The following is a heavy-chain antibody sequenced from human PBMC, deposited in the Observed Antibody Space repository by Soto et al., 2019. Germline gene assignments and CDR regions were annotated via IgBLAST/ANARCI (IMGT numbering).Heavy chain of an antibody. CDR2: ISGSGGST. V-gene: IGHV3-23*01. CDR3: AKVRGLVQFLVLLDGYFDY. Sequence: GGSLRLSCVASGFTFSSYAMSWVRQAPGKGLEWVSAISGSGGSTYYADSVKGRFTISRDNSKNTLYLQMNSLRAEDTAVYYCAKVRGLVQFLVLLDGYFDYWGQGTLVTVSS. D-gene: IGHD6-19*01. J-gene: IGHJ4*02. CDR1: GFTFSSYA.